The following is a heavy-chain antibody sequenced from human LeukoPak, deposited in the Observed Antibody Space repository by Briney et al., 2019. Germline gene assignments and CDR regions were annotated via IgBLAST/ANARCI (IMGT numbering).Heavy chain of an antibody. Sequence: PSETLSLTCTVSGGSISSSSYYWGWIRQPPGKGLEWIGSIYYSGSTYYNPSLKSRVTISVDTSKNQSSLKLSSVTAADTAVYYCARDVTVAAIDYWGQGTLVTVSS. D-gene: IGHD6-19*01. V-gene: IGHV4-39*07. J-gene: IGHJ4*02. CDR3: ARDVTVAAIDY. CDR1: GGSISSSSYY. CDR2: IYYSGST.